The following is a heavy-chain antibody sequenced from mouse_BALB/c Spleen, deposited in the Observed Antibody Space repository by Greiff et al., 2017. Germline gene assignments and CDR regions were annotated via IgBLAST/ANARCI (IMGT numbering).Heavy chain of an antibody. V-gene: IGHV5-17*02. J-gene: IGHJ2*01. Sequence: EVKLVESGGGLVQPGGSRKLSCAASGFTFSSFGMHWVRQAPEKGLEWVAYISSGSSTIYYADTVKGRFTISRDNPKNTLFLQMTSLRSEDAAMYYYDSICGSSYGFDYWGQGTTLTVSS. CDR1: GFTFSSFG. D-gene: IGHD1-1*01. CDR2: ISSGSSTI. CDR3: DSICGSSYGFDY.